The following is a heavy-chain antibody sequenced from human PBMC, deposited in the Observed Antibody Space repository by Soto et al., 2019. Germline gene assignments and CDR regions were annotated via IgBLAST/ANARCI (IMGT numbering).Heavy chain of an antibody. CDR1: GGSISSGDYY. Sequence: QVQLQESGPGLVKPSQTLSLTCTVSGGSISSGDYYWSWIRQPPGKGLEWIGYIYYSGSTYYNPSLKSRITISVDTSKNQFSLKLSSVTAADTAVYFCARAPLGYDSSGYPYDSDFWGQGTLVTVSS. D-gene: IGHD3-22*01. CDR3: ARAPLGYDSSGYPYDSDF. J-gene: IGHJ4*02. CDR2: IYYSGST. V-gene: IGHV4-30-4*01.